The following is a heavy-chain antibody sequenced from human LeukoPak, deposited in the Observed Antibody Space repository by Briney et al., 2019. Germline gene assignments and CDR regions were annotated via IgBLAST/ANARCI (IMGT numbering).Heavy chain of an antibody. CDR3: ARLRCSGDCYSGRMHYGMDV. J-gene: IGHJ6*02. D-gene: IGHD2-21*02. Sequence: SETLSLTCTVSGGSISSSGYYWGWIRQPPGKGLEWIGSIYYSGSTYYNPSLKSRVTISVDTSKSQFSLKLSSVTAADTAVYYCARLRCSGDCYSGRMHYGMDVCSQGTTVTVSS. V-gene: IGHV4-39*01. CDR2: IYYSGST. CDR1: GGSISSSGYY.